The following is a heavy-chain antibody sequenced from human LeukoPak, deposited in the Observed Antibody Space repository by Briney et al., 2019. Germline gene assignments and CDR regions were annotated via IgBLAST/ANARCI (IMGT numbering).Heavy chain of an antibody. D-gene: IGHD3-3*01. CDR1: GFTFSSYG. Sequence: GRSLRLSCAASGFTFSSYGMHWVRQASGKGLEWVAVIWYDGSNKYYADSVKGRFTISRDNSKNTLYLQMNSLRAEDTAVYYCARDHYDFWSGYPYDYYYGMDVWGQGTTVTVSS. CDR2: IWYDGSNK. CDR3: ARDHYDFWSGYPYDYYYGMDV. J-gene: IGHJ6*02. V-gene: IGHV3-33*01.